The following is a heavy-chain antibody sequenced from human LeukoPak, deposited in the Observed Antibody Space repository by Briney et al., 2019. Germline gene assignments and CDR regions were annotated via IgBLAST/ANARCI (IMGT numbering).Heavy chain of an antibody. V-gene: IGHV3-23*01. CDR2: ISGRGVGT. D-gene: IGHD2-2*02. CDR1: GFTFSIYA. Sequence: GGSLRLSCAASGFTFSIYAMSWVRQAPGKGLEWVSAISGRGVGTYYADSVKGRFTISRDNSKNTLYLQMNSLRAEDTAVYYCAKDGVSVPAAIKPLDYWGQGTLVTVSS. CDR3: AKDGVSVPAAIKPLDY. J-gene: IGHJ4*02.